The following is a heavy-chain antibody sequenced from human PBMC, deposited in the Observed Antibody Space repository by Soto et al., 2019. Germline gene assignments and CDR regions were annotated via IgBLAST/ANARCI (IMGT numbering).Heavy chain of an antibody. V-gene: IGHV2-5*02. CDR1: GFSLSTGGVG. CDR3: SHNAGRTKGGDYIGGSYRLHWFDP. CDR2: IYGDDDK. D-gene: IGHD3-16*02. Sequence: QITLKESGPTLVKPTQTLTLTCTFSGFSLSTGGVGVGWIRQPPGKALEWLALIYGDDDKRYSPSLKSRLTRTKHTSKNQVVLTMANVGPVDTATYYRSHNAGRTKGGDYIGGSYRLHWFDPWGQGTRVTVSS. J-gene: IGHJ5*02.